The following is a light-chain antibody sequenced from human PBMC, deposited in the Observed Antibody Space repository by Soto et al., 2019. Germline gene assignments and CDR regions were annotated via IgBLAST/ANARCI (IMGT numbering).Light chain of an antibody. J-gene: IGLJ1*01. V-gene: IGLV2-11*01. Sequence: QSALTQPRSVSGSPGQSVTISCTGTSSDVGRYDYVSWYQQHTGKAPKLIIYDVSERPSGVPDRFSDSKFGNTASLTISGLQAEDEADYSCCSFAGSYTYVFGTGTKVTVL. CDR1: SSDVGRYDY. CDR3: CSFAGSYTYV. CDR2: DVS.